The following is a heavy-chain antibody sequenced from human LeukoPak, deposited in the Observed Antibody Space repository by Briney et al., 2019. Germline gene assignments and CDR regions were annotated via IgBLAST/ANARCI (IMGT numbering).Heavy chain of an antibody. D-gene: IGHD4-17*01. CDR3: TRDEYGDYSYGMDV. Sequence: PGGSLRLSCTASGFTFGDYAMSWVRQAPGKELEWVGFIRSKAYGGTTAYAASVKGRFSISRDDSKSIAYLQMNSLKTEDTAVYYCTRDEYGDYSYGMDVWGQGTTVTVSS. CDR1: GFTFGDYA. J-gene: IGHJ6*02. CDR2: IRSKAYGGTT. V-gene: IGHV3-49*04.